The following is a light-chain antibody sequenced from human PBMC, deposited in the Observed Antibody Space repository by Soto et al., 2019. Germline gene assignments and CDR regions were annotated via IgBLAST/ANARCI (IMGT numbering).Light chain of an antibody. J-gene: IGLJ2*01. CDR3: SLYTNSSTLV. Sequence: QSALTQPASVSGSPGQSITISCTGTSSDVGGYNYVSWYQQHPGKAPKLMIYDVSNRPSGVSNRFSGSKSGNTASLTISGLQAEDGDEYYWSLYTNSSTLVFGGGTKVTVL. CDR2: DVS. V-gene: IGLV2-14*01. CDR1: SSDVGGYNY.